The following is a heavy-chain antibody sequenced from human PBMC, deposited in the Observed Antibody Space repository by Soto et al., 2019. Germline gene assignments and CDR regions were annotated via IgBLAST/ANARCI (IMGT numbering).Heavy chain of an antibody. J-gene: IGHJ6*02. CDR3: ERGMVATFYYYYGMDV. D-gene: IGHD5-12*01. CDR1: GFTFSSYW. V-gene: IGHV3-74*01. Sequence: EVQLVESGGGLVQPGGSLRLSCAASGFTFSSYWMHWVRQAPGKGLVWVSRINSDGSSTSYADSVKGRFTISRENAKNTLYLQMNSLRAEDTAVYYCERGMVATFYYYYGMDVLGQGNTVTVSS. CDR2: INSDGSST.